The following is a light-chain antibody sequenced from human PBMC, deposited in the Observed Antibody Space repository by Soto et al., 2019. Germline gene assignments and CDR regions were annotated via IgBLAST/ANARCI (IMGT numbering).Light chain of an antibody. V-gene: IGLV2-14*01. CDR1: TGDIGSYNR. CDR2: EVT. CDR3: SSYRIINARAWV. Sequence: QSALTQPASVSGSPGPSITISCTGTTGDIGSYNRVTWYQQHPGKAPKLIIYEVTDRPSGVSNRFSGSKSGNTASLTISGVQAEDEGEYFCSSYRIINARAWVFGTGTKLTVL. J-gene: IGLJ1*01.